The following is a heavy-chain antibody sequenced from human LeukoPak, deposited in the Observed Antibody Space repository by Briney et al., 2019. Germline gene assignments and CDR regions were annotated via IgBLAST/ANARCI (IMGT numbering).Heavy chain of an antibody. J-gene: IGHJ4*02. CDR3: ARVCSSTSCLDY. CDR2: IYYSGST. D-gene: IGHD2-2*01. Sequence: PSETLSLTCTVSGGSISSSSYYWGWIRQPPGKGLEWIGSIYYSGSTYYNPSLKSRVTISVDTSKNQFSLKLSSVTAADTAVYYCARVCSSTSCLDYWGQGTLVTVSS. CDR1: GGSISSSSYY. V-gene: IGHV4-39*07.